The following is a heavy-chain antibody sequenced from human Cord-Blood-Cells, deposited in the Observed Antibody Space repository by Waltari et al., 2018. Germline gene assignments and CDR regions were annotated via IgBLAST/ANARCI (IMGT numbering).Heavy chain of an antibody. Sequence: QAQLVQSGAEGMTPGASATVYCKTSGYTFAGYYMHCERQAPGQGPEWMGWINPNSGGTNDGQKFQGRVTMTRDTSISTAYMELSRLRSDDTAVYYCARGDGSGSYYNWFDPWGQGTLVTVSS. CDR3: ARGDGSGSYYNWFDP. J-gene: IGHJ5*02. V-gene: IGHV1-2*02. CDR1: GYTFAGYY. D-gene: IGHD3-10*01. CDR2: INPNSGGT.